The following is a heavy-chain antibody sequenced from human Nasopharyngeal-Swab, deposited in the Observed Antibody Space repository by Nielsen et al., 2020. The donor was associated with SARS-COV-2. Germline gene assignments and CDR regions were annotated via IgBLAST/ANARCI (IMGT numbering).Heavy chain of an antibody. Sequence: GGSLRLSCVGSGFTFSNYWMHWVRQAPGKGLVWVSRVNSDGSSTSYADSVKGRFTISRDNAKNSLSLQMNSLRAEDTAVYYCARYCSTTSCPRGFDYWGQGTLVTVSS. CDR2: VNSDGSST. CDR3: ARYCSTTSCPRGFDY. D-gene: IGHD2-2*01. V-gene: IGHV3-74*01. CDR1: GFTFSNYW. J-gene: IGHJ4*02.